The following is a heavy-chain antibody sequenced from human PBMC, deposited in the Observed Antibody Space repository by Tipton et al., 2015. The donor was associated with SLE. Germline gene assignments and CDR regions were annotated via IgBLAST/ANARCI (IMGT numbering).Heavy chain of an antibody. V-gene: IGHV4-61*02. CDR3: ARLSLAPPGIAGAFDI. Sequence: LRLSCTVSGGSVSSTNYYWSWIRQPAGRGLEWIGRIYSSGTTNYNPSLKSRLSISIDTSNNQFSLKLNSVTAADTAVYYCARLSLAPPGIAGAFDIWGQGTMVTVSS. J-gene: IGHJ3*02. CDR2: IYSSGTT. D-gene: IGHD2-21*01. CDR1: GGSVSSTNYY.